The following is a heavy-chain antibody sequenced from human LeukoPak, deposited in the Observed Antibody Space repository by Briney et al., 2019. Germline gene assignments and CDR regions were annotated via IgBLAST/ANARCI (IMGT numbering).Heavy chain of an antibody. CDR2: IHNSEST. J-gene: IGHJ4*02. V-gene: IGHV4-39*01. Sequence: SSETLSLTCTVSGGSISTSYYYWGWIRQPPGKGLEWIGNIHNSESTYYNPSLKSRVTISVDTSKNQFSLKLSSVTAADTAVYYCARQVTSGYAYAYYFDYWGQGSLVTVSS. CDR1: GGSISTSYYY. CDR3: ARQVTSGYAYAYYFDY. D-gene: IGHD5-18*01.